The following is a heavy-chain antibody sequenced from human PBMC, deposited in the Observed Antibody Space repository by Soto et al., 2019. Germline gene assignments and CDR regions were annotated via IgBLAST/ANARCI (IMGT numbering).Heavy chain of an antibody. CDR2: IRSKAYGGTT. Sequence: GGSLRLSCTASGFTLGDYAMRWCRQAPGKGLEWVGFIRSKAYGGTTEYAASVKGRFTISRDDSKSIAYLQMNSLKTEDTAVYYCTSDPPPGGSYDYYSGMDRWAPGTTVTVS. CDR1: GFTLGDYA. CDR3: TSDPPPGGSYDYYSGMDR. V-gene: IGHV3-49*03. J-gene: IGHJ6*02. D-gene: IGHD6-13*01.